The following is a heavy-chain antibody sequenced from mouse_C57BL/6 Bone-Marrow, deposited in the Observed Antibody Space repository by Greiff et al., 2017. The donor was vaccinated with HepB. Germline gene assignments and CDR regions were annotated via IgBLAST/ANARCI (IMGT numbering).Heavy chain of an antibody. V-gene: IGHV1-64*01. CDR2: IHPNSGST. CDR3: ARRADYYGSSYYFDY. D-gene: IGHD1-1*01. J-gene: IGHJ2*01. CDR1: GYTFTSYW. Sequence: QVQLQQSGAELVKPGASVKLSCKASGYTFTSYWMHWVKQRPGQGLEWIGVIHPNSGSTNYNEKFKSKATLTVDKSSSTAYMQLSSLTSEDSAVYYCARRADYYGSSYYFDYWGQGTTLTVSS.